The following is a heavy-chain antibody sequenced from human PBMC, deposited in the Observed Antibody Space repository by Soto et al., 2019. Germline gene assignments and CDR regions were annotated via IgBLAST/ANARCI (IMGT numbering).Heavy chain of an antibody. CDR1: GGTFSSYA. Sequence: VPSVKVSCKASGGTFSSYAISWVRQAPGQGLEWMGGIIPIFGTANYAQKFQGRVTITADESTSTAYMELSSLRAEDTAVYYCAKEKGLEYYFDYWGQGTLVTVSS. J-gene: IGHJ4*02. V-gene: IGHV1-69*13. CDR3: AKEKGLEYYFDY. D-gene: IGHD3-3*01. CDR2: IIPIFGTA.